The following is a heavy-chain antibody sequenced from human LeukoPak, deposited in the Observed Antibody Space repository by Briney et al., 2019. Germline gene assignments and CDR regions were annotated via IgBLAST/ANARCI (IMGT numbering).Heavy chain of an antibody. Sequence: SETLSLTCTVSGYSISSGYYWGCIRQPPGQGLEWIGSFDQSGSTYYNPSLKSRVTISVDTSKNQFSLKLSSVTAADTAVYYCARVTGYTIEDYFDYWGQGTLVTVSS. J-gene: IGHJ4*02. CDR1: GYSISSGYY. CDR2: FDQSGST. D-gene: IGHD3-9*01. V-gene: IGHV4-38-2*02. CDR3: ARVTGYTIEDYFDY.